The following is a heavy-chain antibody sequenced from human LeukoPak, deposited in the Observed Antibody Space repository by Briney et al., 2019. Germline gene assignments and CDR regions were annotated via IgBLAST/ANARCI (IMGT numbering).Heavy chain of an antibody. CDR2: IYYSGST. D-gene: IGHD2-21*01. J-gene: IGHJ4*02. Sequence: SETLSLTCTVSGGSITNYYWSWIRQPPGKGLEWIGYIYYSGSTNYNPSLKSRVTISVDTSKNQFSLKLSSVTAADTAVYYCATLLGGDFDYWGQGTLVTVSS. CDR3: ATLLGGDFDY. V-gene: IGHV4-59*08. CDR1: GGSITNYY.